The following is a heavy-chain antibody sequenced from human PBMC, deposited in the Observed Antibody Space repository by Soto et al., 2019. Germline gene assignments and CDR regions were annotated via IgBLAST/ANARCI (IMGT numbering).Heavy chain of an antibody. CDR3: ARGRLYSSGWYDCYFDY. CDR1: GYTFTSYA. V-gene: IGHV1-3*01. J-gene: IGHJ4*02. D-gene: IGHD6-19*01. CDR2: INAGNGNT. Sequence: GASVKVSCKASGYTFTSYAMHWVRQAPGQRLEWMGWINAGNGNTKYSQKFQGRVTITRDTSASTAYMELSSLRSEDTAVYYCARGRLYSSGWYDCYFDYWGQGTLVTVSS.